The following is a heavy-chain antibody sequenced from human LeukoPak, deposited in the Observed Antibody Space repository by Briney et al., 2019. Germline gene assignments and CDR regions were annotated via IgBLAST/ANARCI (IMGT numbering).Heavy chain of an antibody. CDR1: GFTFDDYA. J-gene: IGHJ4*02. V-gene: IGHV3-9*01. CDR3: ARADGMAFDY. CDR2: INWNSGRG. D-gene: IGHD5-24*01. Sequence: GGSLRLSCAASGFTFDDYAMHWVRQTPGKGLEWVSGINWNSGRGGYADSVKGRFTISRDNAKNSLYLQMNSLRAEDTAVYYCARADGMAFDYWGQGTLVTVSS.